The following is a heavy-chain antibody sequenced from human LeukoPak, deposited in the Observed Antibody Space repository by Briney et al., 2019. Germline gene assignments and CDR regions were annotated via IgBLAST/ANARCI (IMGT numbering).Heavy chain of an antibody. CDR1: GASVSGSAYY. D-gene: IGHD4-23*01. Sequence: SETLSLTCTVSGASVSGSAYYWGWIRQPPGKGLEWIGNIYYSGSTYYNESLESRVTISIDTSKNQFSLKLTSVTAADMAVYYCARTLAGHFGGFYFDYWGQGTLVAVSS. CDR3: ARTLAGHFGGFYFDY. CDR2: IYYSGST. V-gene: IGHV4-39*07. J-gene: IGHJ4*02.